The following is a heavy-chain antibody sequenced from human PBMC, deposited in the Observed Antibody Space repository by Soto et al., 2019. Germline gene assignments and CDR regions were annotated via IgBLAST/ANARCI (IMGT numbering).Heavy chain of an antibody. Sequence: PGGSLRLSCAASGFTFSSYGMHWVRQAPGKGLEWVAVIWYDGSNKYYADSVKGRFTISRDNSKNTLYLQMNSLRAEDTAVYYCARGLYSRYQLLYYFDYWGQGTLVTVS. D-gene: IGHD2-2*01. CDR3: ARGLYSRYQLLYYFDY. J-gene: IGHJ4*02. V-gene: IGHV3-33*01. CDR2: IWYDGSNK. CDR1: GFTFSSYG.